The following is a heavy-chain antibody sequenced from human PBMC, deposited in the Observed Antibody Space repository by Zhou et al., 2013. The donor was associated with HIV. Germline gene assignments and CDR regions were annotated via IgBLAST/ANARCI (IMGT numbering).Heavy chain of an antibody. J-gene: IGHJ5*02. V-gene: IGHV1-18*01. CDR2: ISAYNGNT. CDR1: GYTFTSYG. Sequence: QVQLVQSGAEVKKPGASVKVSCKASGYTFTSYGISWVRQAPGQGLEWMGWISAYNGNTNYAQKLQGRVTMTTDTSTSTAYMELSSLRSEDTAVYYCARELVVVVAATHNWFDPWGQGTLVTVSS. D-gene: IGHD2-15*01. CDR3: ARELVVVVAATHNWFDP.